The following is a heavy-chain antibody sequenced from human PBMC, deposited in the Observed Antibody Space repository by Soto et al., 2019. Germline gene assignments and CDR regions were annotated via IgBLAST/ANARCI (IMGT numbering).Heavy chain of an antibody. Sequence: SETLSLTCAVSGGSIGSSNWWSWVRQPPGKGLEWIGVIYHSGSTNYNPSLKSRVTISVDKSKNQFSLKLSSVTAADTAVYYCARREGNPYGIYFDSWGHGTLVTVSS. CDR3: ARREGNPYGIYFDS. J-gene: IGHJ4*01. CDR2: IYHSGST. D-gene: IGHD4-17*01. CDR1: GGSIGSSNW. V-gene: IGHV4-4*02.